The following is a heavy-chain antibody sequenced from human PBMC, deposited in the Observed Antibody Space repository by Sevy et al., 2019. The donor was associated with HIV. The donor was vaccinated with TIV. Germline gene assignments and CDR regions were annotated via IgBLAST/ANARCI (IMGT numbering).Heavy chain of an antibody. D-gene: IGHD5-18*01. J-gene: IGHJ6*02. CDR1: GFTFSSYW. CDR3: AREYRYSYGYNYYYYGMDV. CDR2: IKQDGSEK. Sequence: GGSLRLSCAASGFTFSSYWMSWVRQAPGKGLEWVANIKQDGSEKYYVDSVKGRFTISRDNAKNSLYLQMNSLRAEDTAVYYCAREYRYSYGYNYYYYGMDVWGQRTTVTVSS. V-gene: IGHV3-7*01.